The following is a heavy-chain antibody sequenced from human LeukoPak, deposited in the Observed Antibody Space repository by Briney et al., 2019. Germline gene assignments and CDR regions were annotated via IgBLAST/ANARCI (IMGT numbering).Heavy chain of an antibody. CDR2: IRYDGSNK. V-gene: IGHV3-30*02. CDR1: GFTFSTNG. CDR3: ATTPSTYYYDSSGPSGY. J-gene: IGHJ4*02. D-gene: IGHD3-22*01. Sequence: GGSLRLSCAASGFTFSTNGMHWVRPAPGKGLEWVAFIRYDGSNKYYADSVKGRFTISRDNAKNSLYLQMNSLRAEDTAVYYCATTPSTYYYDSSGPSGYWGQGTLVTVSS.